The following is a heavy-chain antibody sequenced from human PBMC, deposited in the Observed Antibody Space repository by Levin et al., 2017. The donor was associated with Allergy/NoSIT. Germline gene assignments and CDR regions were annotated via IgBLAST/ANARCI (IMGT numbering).Heavy chain of an antibody. CDR3: ARDYNSNYYYYGMDG. Sequence: SQTLSLTCTVSGGSVSSGSYYWSWIRQPPGKGLEWIGYIYYSGSTNYNPSLKSRVTISVDTSKNQFSLKLSSVTAADTAVYYCARDYNSNYYYYGMDGWGQGTTVTVSS. J-gene: IGHJ6*02. CDR2: IYYSGST. V-gene: IGHV4-61*01. CDR1: GGSVSSGSYY. D-gene: IGHD3-10*01.